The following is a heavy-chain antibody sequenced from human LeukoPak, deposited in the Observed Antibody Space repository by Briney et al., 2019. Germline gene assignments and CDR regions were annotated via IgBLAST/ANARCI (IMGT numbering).Heavy chain of an antibody. D-gene: IGHD6-25*01. CDR2: ISSSSSYI. Sequence: GGSLRLSCAASGFTFSSYSMNWVRQAPGKGLEWVSSISSSSSYIYYADSVKGRFTISRDNSKNTLYLQMNSLRAEDTAVYYCAKDGTATVFDYWGQGTLVTVSS. CDR3: AKDGTATVFDY. CDR1: GFTFSSYS. J-gene: IGHJ4*02. V-gene: IGHV3-21*01.